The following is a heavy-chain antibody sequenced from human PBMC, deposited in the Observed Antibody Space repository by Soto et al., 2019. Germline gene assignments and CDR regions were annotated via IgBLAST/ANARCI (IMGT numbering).Heavy chain of an antibody. CDR2: IRSKAYGGTT. Sequence: GGSLRLSCTASGFTFGDYAMSWFRQAPGKGLEWVGFIRSKAYGGTTEYAASVKGRFTISRDDSKSIAYLQMNSLKTEDTAVYYCTSLGGYSSSWYWFDPWGQGTLVTVSS. CDR1: GFTFGDYA. J-gene: IGHJ5*02. D-gene: IGHD6-13*01. V-gene: IGHV3-49*03. CDR3: TSLGGYSSSWYWFDP.